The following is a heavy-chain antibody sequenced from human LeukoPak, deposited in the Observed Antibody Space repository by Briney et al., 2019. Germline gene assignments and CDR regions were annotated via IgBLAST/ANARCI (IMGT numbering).Heavy chain of an antibody. J-gene: IGHJ3*02. CDR1: GYTFTSYG. CDR2: ISAYNGNT. CDR3: ARDSPGYSSSWGAFDI. V-gene: IGHV1-18*01. Sequence: GASVKVSCKASGYTFTSYGISWVRQAPGQGLEWMGWISAYNGNTNYAQKLQGRVTMTTDTSTSTAYMELRRLRSDDTAVYYCARDSPGYSSSWGAFDIWGQGTMVTVSS. D-gene: IGHD6-13*01.